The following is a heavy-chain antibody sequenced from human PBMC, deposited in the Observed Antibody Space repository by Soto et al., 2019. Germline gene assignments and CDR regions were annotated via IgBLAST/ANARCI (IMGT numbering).Heavy chain of an antibody. V-gene: IGHV3-30*18. CDR3: AKALGELSPESYDY. J-gene: IGHJ4*03. Sequence: GGSLRLSCAASGFTFSSYAMHWVRQAPGKGLEWVAVISYDGSDKYYADSVKGRFTISRDNSKNTLNLQMNSLRADDTAVYYCAKALGELSPESYDYWGQGTMVTVSS. CDR2: ISYDGSDK. D-gene: IGHD3-16*02. CDR1: GFTFSSYA.